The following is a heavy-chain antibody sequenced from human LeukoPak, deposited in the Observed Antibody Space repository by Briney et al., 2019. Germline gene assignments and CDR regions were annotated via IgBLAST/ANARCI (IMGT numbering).Heavy chain of an antibody. CDR3: VRGVPGVYFYYYMDV. V-gene: IGHV1-3*03. CDR2: IYGDNGDT. J-gene: IGHJ6*03. D-gene: IGHD2-8*01. Sequence: ASVKVSCKASGYSFTSYAMNWVRQAPGQRLEWMGWIYGDNGDTKYSQEFQGRVTITRDTSASTAYMELSSLRPEDMAVYYCVRGVPGVYFYYYMDVWGKGTTVTVS. CDR1: GYSFTSYA.